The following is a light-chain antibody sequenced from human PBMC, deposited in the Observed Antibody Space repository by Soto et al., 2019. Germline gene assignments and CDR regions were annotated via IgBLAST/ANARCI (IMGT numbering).Light chain of an antibody. CDR2: ATS. J-gene: IGKJ4*01. CDR3: QNYNSAPLT. CDR1: QDISNS. V-gene: IGKV1-27*01. Sequence: DIQMTQSPSSLSASVGDRVTITCRASQDISNSLAWYQQKPGKVPKVLIYATSILQSEVPARFSGSGSGTDFTLTISSQQPEDVATYYCQNYNSAPLTFGGGTKVEI.